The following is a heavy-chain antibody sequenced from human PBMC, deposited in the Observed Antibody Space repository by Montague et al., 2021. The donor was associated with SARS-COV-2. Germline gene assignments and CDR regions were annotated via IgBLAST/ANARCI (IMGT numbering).Heavy chain of an antibody. CDR3: ARWDPQTLTLIGLRGKSASDY. CDR2: INHSGTT. Sequence: SQTLSLTCAAYGGSFSGYYWTWIRQSPGKGLEWIAEINHSGTTNYNFNPSLRSRVTISVDTSKSQFSLKLSSVTVADTGVYYCARWDPQTLTLIGLRGKSASDYWGQGTLVTVSS. CDR1: GGSFSGYY. J-gene: IGHJ4*02. V-gene: IGHV4-34*01. D-gene: IGHD4-23*01.